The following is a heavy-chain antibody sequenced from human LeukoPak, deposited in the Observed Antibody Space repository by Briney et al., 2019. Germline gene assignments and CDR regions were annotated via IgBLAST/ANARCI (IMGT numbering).Heavy chain of an antibody. V-gene: IGHV1-8*01. CDR3: ARGSTSDAFDI. J-gene: IGHJ3*02. Sequence: ASVKVSCKASGYTFTSYDINWVRQATGQGLEWMGWMNPNSGNTGYAQKFQGRVTMTRNTSIGTAYMELSSLRSEDTAVCYCARGSTSDAFDIWGQGTMVTVSS. CDR2: MNPNSGNT. CDR1: GYTFTSYD.